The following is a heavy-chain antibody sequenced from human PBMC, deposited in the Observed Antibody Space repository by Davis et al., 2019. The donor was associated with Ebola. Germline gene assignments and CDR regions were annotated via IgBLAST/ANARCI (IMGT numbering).Heavy chain of an antibody. CDR1: GFTFSSYS. J-gene: IGHJ4*02. Sequence: PGGSLRLSCVASGFTFSSYSMNWVRQAPGKGLEWVSYISSSSSTIYYADSVKGRFTISRDNAKNSLYLQMNSLRDEDTAVYYCARTPLWGWPYFDYWGQGTLVTVSS. CDR3: ARTPLWGWPYFDY. V-gene: IGHV3-48*02. D-gene: IGHD2-21*01. CDR2: ISSSSSTI.